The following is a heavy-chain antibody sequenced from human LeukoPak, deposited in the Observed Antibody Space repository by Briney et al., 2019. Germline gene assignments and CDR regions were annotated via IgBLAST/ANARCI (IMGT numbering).Heavy chain of an antibody. D-gene: IGHD3-9*01. CDR2: ISSSSSYI. CDR1: GFTFSSYS. V-gene: IGHV3-21*01. CDR3: ARSHYYDILTGYNLLQDARYYFDY. Sequence: GGSLRLSCAASGFTFSSYSMNWVRQAPGKGLEWVSSISSSSSYIYYADSVKGRFTISRDNAKNSLYLQMNSLRAEATDVYYCARSHYYDILTGYNLLQDARYYFDYWGQGTLVTVSS. J-gene: IGHJ4*02.